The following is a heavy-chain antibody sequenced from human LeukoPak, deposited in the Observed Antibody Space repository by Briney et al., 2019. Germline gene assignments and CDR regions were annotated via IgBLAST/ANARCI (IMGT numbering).Heavy chain of an antibody. Sequence: PSGTLSLTCAVSGGSISSSNWWSWVRQPPGKGLEWIGEVYHSGSTNYNPSLKSRVTISVDKSRNQFSLKLSSVTAADTAVYYCARVGGLVSSFDYWGQGTLVTVSS. CDR3: ARVGGLVSSFDY. J-gene: IGHJ4*02. V-gene: IGHV4-4*02. CDR1: GGSISSSNW. D-gene: IGHD3-3*01. CDR2: VYHSGST.